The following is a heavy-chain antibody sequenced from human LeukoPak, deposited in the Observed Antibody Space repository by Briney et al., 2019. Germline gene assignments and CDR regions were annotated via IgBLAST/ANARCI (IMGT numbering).Heavy chain of an antibody. CDR1: GFTFSSYW. CDR2: INGDGSRI. Sequence: GGSLRLSCAASGFTFSSYWMHWVRQAPGKGLVWVSRINGDGSRISYADSVKGRFTISRDNAKNTLYLQMNSLSAEDTAVYHCAREQSGSYFDYWGQGTLVTVSS. D-gene: IGHD1-26*01. J-gene: IGHJ4*02. CDR3: AREQSGSYFDY. V-gene: IGHV3-74*01.